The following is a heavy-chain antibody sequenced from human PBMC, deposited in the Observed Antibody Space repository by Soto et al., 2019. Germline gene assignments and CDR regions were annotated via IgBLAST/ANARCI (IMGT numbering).Heavy chain of an antibody. CDR2: IWNDGSNS. J-gene: IGHJ6*02. CDR3: ARRQIPPPTRGAANARGGMDV. CDR1: GFTFNSYV. Sequence: QVQLVESGGGVVQPGRSLRLSCAASGFTFNSYVMHWVRQAAGKRLEWLAVIWNDGSNSSYANSVKGRFTISRDNSKNTLYLQMSSLRAEDTAVYYCARRQIPPPTRGAANARGGMDVWGQGTTVTVSS. V-gene: IGHV3-33*01. D-gene: IGHD6-13*01.